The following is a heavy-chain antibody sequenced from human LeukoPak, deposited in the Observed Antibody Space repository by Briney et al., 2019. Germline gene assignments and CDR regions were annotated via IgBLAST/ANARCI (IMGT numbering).Heavy chain of an antibody. Sequence: ASVKVSCKASGYTFTDHYIHWVRQAPGQGFEWMGRINPNTGGTDYAQKFQDRIAISTYTSISTAYMELSRLRSDDTALYYCARDLATIDGIAWYYFENWGQGTLVTVS. CDR3: ARDLATIDGIAWYYFEN. CDR1: GYTFTDHY. J-gene: IGHJ4*02. V-gene: IGHV1-2*06. D-gene: IGHD5-12*01. CDR2: INPNTGGT.